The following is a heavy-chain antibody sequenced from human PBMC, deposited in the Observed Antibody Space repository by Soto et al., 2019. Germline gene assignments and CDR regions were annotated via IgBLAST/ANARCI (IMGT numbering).Heavy chain of an antibody. J-gene: IGHJ4*02. CDR3: AKAGQPSLLSYFDY. V-gene: IGHV3-30*18. D-gene: IGHD3-10*01. CDR2: ISYDGSNK. CDR1: GFTFSSYG. Sequence: GGSLRLSCAASGFTFSSYGMHWVRQAPGKGLEWVAVISYDGSNKFYADSVKGRFTISRDNSKNTLYLQMNSLRAEDTAVYYCAKAGQPSLLSYFDYWGQGTLVTVSS.